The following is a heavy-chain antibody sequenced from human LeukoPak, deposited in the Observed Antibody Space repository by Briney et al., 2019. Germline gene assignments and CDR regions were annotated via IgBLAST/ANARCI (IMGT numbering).Heavy chain of an antibody. CDR3: ARVLDSPMGTDY. CDR1: GFTFSSYG. Sequence: GRSLRLSCAASGFTFSSYGMHWVRQAPGKGLEWVAVIWYDGSNKYYADSVKGRFTISRDNCKNTLYLQINGLRAEDTAVYYCARVLDSPMGTDYWSQATLVTVSS. J-gene: IGHJ4*02. D-gene: IGHD3-3*02. CDR2: IWYDGSNK. V-gene: IGHV3-33*01.